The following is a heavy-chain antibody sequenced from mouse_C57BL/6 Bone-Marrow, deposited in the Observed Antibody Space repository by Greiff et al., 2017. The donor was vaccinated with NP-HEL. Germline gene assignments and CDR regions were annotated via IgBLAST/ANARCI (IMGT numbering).Heavy chain of an antibody. CDR1: GYTFTSYW. V-gene: IGHV1-69*01. CDR2: IDPSDSYT. CDR3: ARDDYDPDAMDY. Sequence: VQLQQPGAELVMPGASVKLSCKASGYTFTSYWMHWVKQRPGQGLEWIGEIDPSDSYTNYNQKFKGKSTLTVDKSSSTAYMQLSSLTSEDSAVYYCARDDYDPDAMDYWGQGTSVTVSS. J-gene: IGHJ4*01. D-gene: IGHD2-4*01.